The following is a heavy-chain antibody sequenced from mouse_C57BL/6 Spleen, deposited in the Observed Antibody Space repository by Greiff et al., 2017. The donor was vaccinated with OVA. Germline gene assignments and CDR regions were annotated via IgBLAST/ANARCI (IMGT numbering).Heavy chain of an antibody. CDR1: GFTFSDYG. CDR3: ARGTTVGAPDYYAMGY. V-gene: IGHV5-17*01. J-gene: IGHJ4*01. Sequence: EVMLVESGGGLVKPGGSLKLSCAASGFTFSDYGMHWVRQAPEKGLEWVAYISSGSSTIYYADTVKGRFTISRDNATNTLFLQMTSLRSEDTAMYYCARGTTVGAPDYYAMGYWGQGASVTVSS. D-gene: IGHD1-1*01. CDR2: ISSGSSTI.